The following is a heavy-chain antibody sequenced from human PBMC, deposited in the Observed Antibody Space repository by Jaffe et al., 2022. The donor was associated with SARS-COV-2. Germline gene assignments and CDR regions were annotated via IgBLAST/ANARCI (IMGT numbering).Heavy chain of an antibody. V-gene: IGHV3-9*01. CDR1: GFTFDDYA. CDR3: AKDISRYSYGSRLYYYYGMDV. J-gene: IGHJ6*02. D-gene: IGHD5-18*01. CDR2: ISWNSGSI. Sequence: EVQLVESGGGLVQPGRSLRLSCAASGFTFDDYAMHWVRQAPGKGLEWVSGISWNSGSIGYADSVKGRFTISRDNAKNSLYLQMNSLRAEDTALYYCAKDISRYSYGSRLYYYYGMDVWGQGTTVTVSS.